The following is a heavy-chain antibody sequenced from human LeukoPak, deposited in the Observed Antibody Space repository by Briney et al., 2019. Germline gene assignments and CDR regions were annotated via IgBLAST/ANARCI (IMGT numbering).Heavy chain of an antibody. Sequence: GASVTVSCRASGYTFTGYNMHWVRQPPGPGLEWMGRINPNSGGTNYAQKFQGRVTITRDTSISTTYMELSRHRSDDTAVYYCIRFLEWLLEDWGQGTLVTVSS. CDR1: GYTFTGYN. CDR3: IRFLEWLLED. J-gene: IGHJ4*02. CDR2: INPNSGGT. D-gene: IGHD3-3*01. V-gene: IGHV1-2*06.